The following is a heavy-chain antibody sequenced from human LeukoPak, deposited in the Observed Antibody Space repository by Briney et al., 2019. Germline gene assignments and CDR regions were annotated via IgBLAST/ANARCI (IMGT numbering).Heavy chain of an antibody. CDR2: INPSGGST. CDR3: ASSPGTVTTPLDY. CDR1: GYTFTSYY. Sequence: ASVKVSCKASGYTFTSYYMHWVRQAPGQGLEWMGIINPSGGSTSYAQKFQGRVTMTRDTSTSTVYMELSGLRSEDTAVYYCASSPGTVTTPLDYWGQGTLVTVSS. V-gene: IGHV1-46*01. D-gene: IGHD4-17*01. J-gene: IGHJ4*02.